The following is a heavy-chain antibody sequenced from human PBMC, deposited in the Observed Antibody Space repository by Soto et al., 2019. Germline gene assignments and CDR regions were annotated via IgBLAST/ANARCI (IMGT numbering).Heavy chain of an antibody. CDR1: GGTFRSYA. CDR2: VIPVFGTA. J-gene: IGHJ5*02. CDR3: ARRDEDGECSGGRCFASNWFDP. Sequence: GASVKVSCKASGGTFRSYAISWVREPPGQGLEWMGGVIPVFGTAHYAQKFQGRVMITADKSTSTAYMELSSLRSEDTAVYYCARRDEDGECSGGRCFASNWFDPWGQGTLVTVSS. V-gene: IGHV1-69*06. D-gene: IGHD2-15*01.